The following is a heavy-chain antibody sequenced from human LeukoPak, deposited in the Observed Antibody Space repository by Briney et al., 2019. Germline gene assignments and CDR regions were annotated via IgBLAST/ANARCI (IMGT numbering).Heavy chain of an antibody. J-gene: IGHJ4*02. D-gene: IGHD3-22*01. CDR3: ARDDSPYYDSSRNPFDY. CDR1: GFTFSSYT. V-gene: IGHV3-21*01. CDR2: ISSSSTYI. Sequence: GGSLRLSCAASGFTFSSYTMNWVRQAPGKGLEWVSSISSSSTYIYYADSLKGRFTISRDNAKNSLYLQMSSLRAEDTAVYYCARDDSPYYDSSRNPFDYWGQGTLVTVSS.